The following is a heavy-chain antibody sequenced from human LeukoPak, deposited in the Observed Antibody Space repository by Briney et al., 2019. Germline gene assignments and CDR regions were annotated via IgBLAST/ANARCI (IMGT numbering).Heavy chain of an antibody. J-gene: IGHJ5*02. CDR2: ISPSGDIT. Sequence: GGSLRLSCAASGFTFSNNGMNWVRQAPGKGLEWVSGISPSGDITYYADSVKGRFTISRDNSKNTLYLQMNSLRAEDTAVYYCAKMASSGWYPERWFDPWGQGTLVTVSS. CDR1: GFTFSNNG. CDR3: AKMASSGWYPERWFDP. V-gene: IGHV3-23*01. D-gene: IGHD6-19*01.